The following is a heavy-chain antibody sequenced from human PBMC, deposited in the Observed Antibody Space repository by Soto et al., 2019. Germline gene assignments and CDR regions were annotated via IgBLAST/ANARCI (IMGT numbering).Heavy chain of an antibody. CDR3: AKDSTRITMVRGQFQH. CDR2: ISYDGSNK. J-gene: IGHJ1*01. CDR1: GFTFSSYG. V-gene: IGHV3-30*18. D-gene: IGHD3-10*01. Sequence: GGSLRLSCAASGFTFSSYGMHWVRQAPGKGLEWVAVISYDGSNKYYADSVKGRFTISRDNSKNTLYLQMNSLRAEDTAVYYCAKDSTRITMVRGQFQHWGQGTLVTVSS.